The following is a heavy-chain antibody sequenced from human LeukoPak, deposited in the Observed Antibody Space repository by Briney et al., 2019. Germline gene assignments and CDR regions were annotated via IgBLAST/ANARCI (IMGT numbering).Heavy chain of an antibody. CDR2: INHSGST. CDR3: ARVSCGGGTCYDSRGWFDP. CDR1: GGSFSGYY. J-gene: IGHJ5*02. D-gene: IGHD2-15*01. Sequence: PSETLSLTCAVYGGSFSGYYWSWIRQPPGKGLEWIGEINHSGSTNYNPSLKSRVTISIDTSKNQFSLKLSSVTAADTAVYYCARVSCGGGTCYDSRGWFDPWGQGTLITVSS. V-gene: IGHV4-34*01.